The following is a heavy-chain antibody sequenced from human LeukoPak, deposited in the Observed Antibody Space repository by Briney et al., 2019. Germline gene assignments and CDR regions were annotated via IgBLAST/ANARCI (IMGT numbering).Heavy chain of an antibody. V-gene: IGHV4-34*01. CDR2: INHSGST. CDR3: ARAWYYYDSSGYYPFDY. Sequence: SETLSLTCAVYGGSFSGYYWSWIRQPAGKGLEWIGEINHSGSTNYNPSLKSRVTISVDTSKNQFSLKLSSVTAADTAVYYCARAWYYYDSSGYYPFDYWGQGTLVTVSS. D-gene: IGHD3-22*01. J-gene: IGHJ4*02. CDR1: GGSFSGYY.